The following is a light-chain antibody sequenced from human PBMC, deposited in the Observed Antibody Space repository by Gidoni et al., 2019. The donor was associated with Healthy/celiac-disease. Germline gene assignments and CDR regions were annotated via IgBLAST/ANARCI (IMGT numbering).Light chain of an antibody. CDR1: SSDVGGYNY. CDR3: SSDTSSSTLWV. V-gene: IGLV2-14*01. Sequence: QSALIQPASVSGSPGQSITTSCTGTSSDVGGYNYVYWYQQYPGKPPKLMISEVSNRPSGVSNRFSGSKSGNTASQTISGLQAEDEADYYCSSDTSSSTLWVFGGGTKLTVL. CDR2: EVS. J-gene: IGLJ3*02.